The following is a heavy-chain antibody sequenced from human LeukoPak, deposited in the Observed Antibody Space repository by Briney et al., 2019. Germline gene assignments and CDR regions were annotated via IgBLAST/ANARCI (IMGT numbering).Heavy chain of an antibody. V-gene: IGHV3-23*01. CDR2: ISGSGGST. CDR1: AFTFSSYA. Sequence: GGSLRLSCAASAFTFSSYAMSWVRQAPGKGLEWVSAISGSGGSTYYADSVKGRFTISRDNSKNTLYLQMNSLRAEDTAVYYCAKGKSSGWYGGFDYWGQGTLVTVSS. D-gene: IGHD6-19*01. CDR3: AKGKSSGWYGGFDY. J-gene: IGHJ4*02.